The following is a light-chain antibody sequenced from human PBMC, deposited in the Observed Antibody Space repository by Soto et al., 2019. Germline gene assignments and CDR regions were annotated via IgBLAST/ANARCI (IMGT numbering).Light chain of an antibody. V-gene: IGKV1-5*01. Sequence: DIQMTQSPSTLSASVGDRVTITCRASQSISSWLAWYQQKPGKAPKLLIYDASSLESGVPSRFSGSGSGTEFTLTISSLQPYDFATYYCQQYNSYSQFGQGTKVEIK. CDR1: QSISSW. J-gene: IGKJ1*01. CDR3: QQYNSYSQ. CDR2: DAS.